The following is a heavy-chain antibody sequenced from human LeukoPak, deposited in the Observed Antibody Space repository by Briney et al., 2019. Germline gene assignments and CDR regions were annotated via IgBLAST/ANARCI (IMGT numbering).Heavy chain of an antibody. CDR2: ISSSSSYI. D-gene: IGHD1-1*01. CDR3: ARDRNDYLDY. V-gene: IGHV3-21*01. J-gene: IGHJ4*02. CDR1: GFTFSSYS. Sequence: SGGSLRLSCAASGFTFSSYSMNWVRQAPGKGLEWVSSISSSSSYIYYADSVKGRFTISRDNAKNSLYLQMNSLRAEGTAVYYCARDRNDYLDYWGQGTLVTVSS.